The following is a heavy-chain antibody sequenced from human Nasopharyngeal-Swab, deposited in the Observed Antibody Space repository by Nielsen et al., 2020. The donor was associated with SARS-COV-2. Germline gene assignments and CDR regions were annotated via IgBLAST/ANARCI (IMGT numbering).Heavy chain of an antibody. CDR3: AREQSLPSLYCSSTSCAYNWFDP. J-gene: IGHJ5*02. V-gene: IGHV4-31*03. CDR2: IYYSGST. D-gene: IGHD2-2*01. Sequence: SETLSRTCTGSGGAISSGGYYWSWIRQHPGKGLEWIGYIYYSGSTYYNPSLKSRVTISVDTSKNQFSLKLSSVTAADTAVYYCAREQSLPSLYCSSTSCAYNWFDPWGQGTLVTVSS. CDR1: GGAISSGGYY.